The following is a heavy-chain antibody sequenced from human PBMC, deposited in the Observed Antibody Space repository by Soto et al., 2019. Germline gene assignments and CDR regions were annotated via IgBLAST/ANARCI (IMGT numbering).Heavy chain of an antibody. CDR2: ISVYNGNT. J-gene: IGHJ2*01. CDR3: ASGDGTWYFDL. CDR1: GYTFTSYG. V-gene: IGHV1-18*01. D-gene: IGHD7-27*01. Sequence: QAQLVQSGAEVKKPGASVKVSCRASGYTFTSYGITWVRQAPGQGLEWMGWISVYNGNTDYAQNLQNRVSMTTDTSTSTVYLELRSLKSDDTAMYYCASGDGTWYFDLWGRGTLVTVSS.